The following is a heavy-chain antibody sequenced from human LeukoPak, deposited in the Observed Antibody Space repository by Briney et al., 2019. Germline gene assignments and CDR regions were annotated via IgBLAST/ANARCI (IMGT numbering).Heavy chain of an antibody. CDR1: GFTFSSYA. CDR2: ISGSGGST. D-gene: IGHD3-10*01. V-gene: IGHV3-23*01. CDR3: AKMVGTLVTSNYYGSGNDY. Sequence: PGGSLRLSCAASGFTFSSYAMSWVRQAPGQGLEWVSAISGSGGSTYYADSVKGRFTISRDNSKNTLYLQMNSLRAEDTAVYYCAKMVGTLVTSNYYGSGNDYWGQGTLVTVSS. J-gene: IGHJ4*02.